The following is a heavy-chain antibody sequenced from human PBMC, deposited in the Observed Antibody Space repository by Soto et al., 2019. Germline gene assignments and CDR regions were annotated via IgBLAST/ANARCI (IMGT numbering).Heavy chain of an antibody. CDR3: ARGDEWLGFPRKDYYGMDV. D-gene: IGHD5-12*01. J-gene: IGHJ6*02. CDR1: GDGVSSNSAA. V-gene: IGHV6-1*01. Sequence: TLSLTCAISGDGVSSNSAALNWIRQSPSRGLEWLGRKYYRSKWYNGYAVSVKSRITINPDTSKNQFSLQLNSVTPEDTAVYYCARGDEWLGFPRKDYYGMDVWGQGTTVTVSS. CDR2: KYYRSKWYN.